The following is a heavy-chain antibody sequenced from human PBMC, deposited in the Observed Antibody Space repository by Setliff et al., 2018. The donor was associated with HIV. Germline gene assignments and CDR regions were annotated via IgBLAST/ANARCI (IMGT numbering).Heavy chain of an antibody. CDR2: ISAYNGNT. J-gene: IGHJ6*03. D-gene: IGHD3-10*01. Sequence: GASVKVSCKASGYTFTGYYMHWVRQAPGQGLEWMGWISAYNGNTNYAQKLQGRATMTTDTSTSTAYMELRSLRSDDTAVYYCARDGLWFGELVNYYYYYMDVWGKGTTVTVSS. V-gene: IGHV1-18*04. CDR1: GYTFTGYY. CDR3: ARDGLWFGELVNYYYYYMDV.